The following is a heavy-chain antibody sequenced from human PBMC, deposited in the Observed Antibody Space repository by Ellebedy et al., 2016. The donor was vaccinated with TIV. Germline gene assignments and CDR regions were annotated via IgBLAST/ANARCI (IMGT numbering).Heavy chain of an antibody. CDR2: INPYTGGT. V-gene: IGHV1-18*01. J-gene: IGHJ4*02. CDR3: ATDLQQWLGFDY. D-gene: IGHD6-19*01. CDR1: GYTFTSYG. Sequence: AASVKVSCKASGYTFTSYGISWVRQAPGQGLEWMGWINPYTGGTNYAQKFQGWVTMTEDTSTDTAYMELSSLRSEDTAVYYCATDLQQWLGFDYWGQGTLVTVSS.